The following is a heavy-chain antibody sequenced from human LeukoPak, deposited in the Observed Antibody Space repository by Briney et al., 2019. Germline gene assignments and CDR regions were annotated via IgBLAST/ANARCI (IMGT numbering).Heavy chain of an antibody. Sequence: GGSLRLSCAASGFTFSSYSMNWVRQAPGKGLEWVSVIYSGGSTYYADSVKGRFTISRDNSKNTLYLQMNSLRAEDTAVYYCARDIGSGGTLFDYWGQGTLVTVSS. J-gene: IGHJ4*02. V-gene: IGHV3-53*01. D-gene: IGHD2-15*01. CDR1: GFTFSSYS. CDR2: IYSGGST. CDR3: ARDIGSGGTLFDY.